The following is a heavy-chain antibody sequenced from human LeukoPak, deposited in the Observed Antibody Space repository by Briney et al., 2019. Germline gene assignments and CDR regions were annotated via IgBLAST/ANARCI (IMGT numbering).Heavy chain of an antibody. J-gene: IGHJ3*02. Sequence: PSETLSLTCTVSGGSISGDHWNWIRQPPGKGLEWIGYIYYSGNTNYNPSLKSRLTISIDTSKSQFSLKLTSVTAADTALYHCARLGRPAAFDIWGQGTMVTVSS. CDR1: GGSISGDH. V-gene: IGHV4-59*08. D-gene: IGHD3-16*01. CDR2: IYYSGNT. CDR3: ARLGRPAAFDI.